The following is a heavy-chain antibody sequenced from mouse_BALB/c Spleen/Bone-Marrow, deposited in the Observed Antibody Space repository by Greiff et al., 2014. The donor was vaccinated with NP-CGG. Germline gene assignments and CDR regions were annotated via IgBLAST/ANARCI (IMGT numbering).Heavy chain of an antibody. V-gene: IGHV1S29*02. CDR3: ARGAAYGYYLGLAY. CDR1: GYTFTDYN. D-gene: IGHD2-3*01. CDR2: IYPYNGGT. J-gene: IGHJ3*01. Sequence: EVQLVESGPELVKPGASVKISCKASGYTFTDYNMHWVKQSHGKSLEWIGYIYPYNGGTVYKQKFKSKATLTVDNSSSTVNMELRSLTSEDSAVYYCARGAAYGYYLGLAYWGQGTLVTVSA.